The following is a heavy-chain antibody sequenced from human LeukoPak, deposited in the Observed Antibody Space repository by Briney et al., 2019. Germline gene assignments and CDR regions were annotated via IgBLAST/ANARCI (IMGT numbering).Heavy chain of an antibody. CDR1: GFTFSNDW. CDR2: INHDGSKE. Sequence: PAGSLILSCAAAGFTFSNDWMTWVRQPPRKGLEWVAHINHDGSKEHYMDSVKARFTISRDNAKNSLSLQMNSLGAEDTDVYYCVRDGGVSGYDLLDYWGQGTLVTVSS. D-gene: IGHD5-12*01. J-gene: IGHJ4*02. CDR3: VRDGGVSGYDLLDY. V-gene: IGHV3-7*01.